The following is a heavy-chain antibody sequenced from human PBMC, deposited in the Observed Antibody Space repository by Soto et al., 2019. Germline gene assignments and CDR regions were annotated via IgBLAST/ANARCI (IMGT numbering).Heavy chain of an antibody. V-gene: IGHV1-18*01. Sequence: QVQLVQSGAEVKKPGASVKVSCKASGYTFSNYAVTWVRQAPGQGLEWMGWISGYNGNTKYAQKLQGRLTMTTDTSTSTAYMELRSLRSDDTAVYYCARESRGNSYGSGDYWGQGTLVTVSS. J-gene: IGHJ4*02. CDR3: ARESRGNSYGSGDY. D-gene: IGHD5-18*01. CDR2: ISGYNGNT. CDR1: GYTFSNYA.